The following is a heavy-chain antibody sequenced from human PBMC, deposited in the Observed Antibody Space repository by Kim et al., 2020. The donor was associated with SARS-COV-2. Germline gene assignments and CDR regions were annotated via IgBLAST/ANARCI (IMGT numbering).Heavy chain of an antibody. CDR3: ARHKYGYQVDY. Sequence: SETLSLTCTVSGGSISSYYWSWIRQPPGKGLEWIGYIYYSGSTNYNPSLKSRVTISVDTSKNQFSLKLSSVTAADTAVYYCARHKYGYQVDYWGQGTLVTVSS. CDR1: GGSISSYY. CDR2: IYYSGST. V-gene: IGHV4-59*08. J-gene: IGHJ4*02. D-gene: IGHD2-2*01.